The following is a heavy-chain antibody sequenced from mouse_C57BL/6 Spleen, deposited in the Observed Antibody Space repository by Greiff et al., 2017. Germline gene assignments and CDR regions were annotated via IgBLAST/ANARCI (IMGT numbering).Heavy chain of an antibody. CDR3: ARGGYGTPFAY. CDR1: GYSITSGYY. Sequence: EVKLMESGPGLVKPSQSLSLTCSVTGYSITSGYYWNWIRQFPGNKLEWMGYISYDGSNNYNPSPKNRISITRDTSKNQFFLKLNSVTTEDTATYYCARGGYGTPFAYWGQGTLVTVSA. V-gene: IGHV3-6*01. D-gene: IGHD1-1*01. J-gene: IGHJ3*01. CDR2: ISYDGSN.